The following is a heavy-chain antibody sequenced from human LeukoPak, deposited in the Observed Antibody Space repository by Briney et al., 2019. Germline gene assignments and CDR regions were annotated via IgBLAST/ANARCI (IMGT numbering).Heavy chain of an antibody. V-gene: IGHV4-34*01. Sequence: SETLSLTCAVYGGSFSGYYWSWIRQPPGKGLKWIGEINHSGSTNYNPSLKSRVTISVDTSKNQFSLKLSSVTAADTAVYYCARGGEGSGWYGSYNYYYGMDVWGQGTTVTVSS. CDR2: INHSGST. CDR3: ARGGEGSGWYGSYNYYYGMDV. J-gene: IGHJ6*02. D-gene: IGHD6-19*01. CDR1: GGSFSGYY.